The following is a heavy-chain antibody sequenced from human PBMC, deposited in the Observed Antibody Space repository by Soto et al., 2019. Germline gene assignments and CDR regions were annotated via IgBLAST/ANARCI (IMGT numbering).Heavy chain of an antibody. V-gene: IGHV1-69*12. D-gene: IGHD5-12*01. CDR2: IIPTIGTT. CDR3: ARDLGSGYDPGDY. J-gene: IGHJ4*02. CDR1: GDTFTIFA. Sequence: QVQLVQSGAEVKKPGSSVKVSCKASGDTFTIFAISWVRQAPGQGLEWMGGIIPTIGTTNYAQRFQGRITITGDGSTGTAYMELSSLNSEDTAVYYCARDLGSGYDPGDYWGQGTLVTVSS.